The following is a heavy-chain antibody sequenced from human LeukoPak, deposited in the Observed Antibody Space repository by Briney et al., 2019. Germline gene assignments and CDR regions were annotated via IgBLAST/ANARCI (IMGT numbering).Heavy chain of an antibody. J-gene: IGHJ6*03. CDR1: IYSFSNSLY. Sequence: SGTLSLTCSGSIYSFSNSLYWGWLRPPPGKGLEWIGSIYRSGSTFYNPSLKSRVTISLDTSKNQFSLSMCTVTAAETAVYFCARGTYGYYMDVWGKGTTVTVSS. V-gene: IGHV4-38-2*02. CDR3: ARGTYGYYMDV. CDR2: IYRSGST. D-gene: IGHD4-17*01.